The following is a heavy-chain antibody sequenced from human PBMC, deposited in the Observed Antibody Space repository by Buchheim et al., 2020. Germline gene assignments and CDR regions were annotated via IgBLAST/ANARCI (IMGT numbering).Heavy chain of an antibody. Sequence: QVQLQESGPGLVKPSETLSLTCTVSGGPISSYYWSWIRQPPGKGLEWIGYIYYSGSTNYNPSLKSRVTISVDTSKNQFSLKLSSVTAADTAVYYCARSAEVVVINWFDPWGQGTL. CDR2: IYYSGST. J-gene: IGHJ5*02. V-gene: IGHV4-59*01. CDR1: GGPISSYY. D-gene: IGHD3-22*01. CDR3: ARSAEVVVINWFDP.